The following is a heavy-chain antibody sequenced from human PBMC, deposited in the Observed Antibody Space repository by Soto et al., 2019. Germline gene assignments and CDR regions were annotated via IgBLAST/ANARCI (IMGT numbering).Heavy chain of an antibody. CDR2: IYYSGST. D-gene: IGHD6-13*01. Sequence: QVQLQESGPGLVKPSQTLSLTCTVSGGSISSGGYYWSWIRQHPGKGLEWIGYIYYSGSTYYNPSLKSRVTISVDTSKNQFSLKLSSVTAADTAVYYCARDPGIAAADSYYYYGMDVWGQGTTVTVSS. CDR1: GGSISSGGYY. CDR3: ARDPGIAAADSYYYYGMDV. J-gene: IGHJ6*02. V-gene: IGHV4-31*03.